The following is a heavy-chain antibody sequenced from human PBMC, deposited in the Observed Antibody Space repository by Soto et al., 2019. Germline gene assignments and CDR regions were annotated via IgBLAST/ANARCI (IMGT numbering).Heavy chain of an antibody. CDR3: AHRAGVNYFDY. Sequence: TLSLTCTVSGGSISGYYLSWIRQPPGKGLEWLALIYWDDDKRYSPSLKSRLTITKDTSKNQVVLTMTNMDPVDTATYYCAHRAGVNYFDYWGQGTLVTVSS. D-gene: IGHD3-10*01. CDR2: IYWDDDK. J-gene: IGHJ4*02. CDR1: GGSISGYY. V-gene: IGHV2-5*08.